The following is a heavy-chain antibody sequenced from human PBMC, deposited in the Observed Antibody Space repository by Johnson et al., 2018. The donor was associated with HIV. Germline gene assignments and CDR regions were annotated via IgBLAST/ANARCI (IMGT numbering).Heavy chain of an antibody. CDR1: GFTFTSFA. CDR3: ARGGYYDILTGYYALAAFDI. V-gene: IGHV3-30-3*01. D-gene: IGHD3-9*01. CDR2: ISYDGSNK. Sequence: HVQLVESGGGVVQPGTSLRLSCAASGFTFTSFAMHWVRQAPGKGLEWVGFISYDGSNKYFTDSVRGRFTISRDNSRNTLFLQMNSLRAEDTGVYYCARGGYYDILTGYYALAAFDIWGQGTMVTVSS. J-gene: IGHJ3*02.